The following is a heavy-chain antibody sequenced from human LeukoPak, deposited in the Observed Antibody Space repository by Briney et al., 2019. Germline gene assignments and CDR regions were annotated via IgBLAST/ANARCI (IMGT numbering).Heavy chain of an antibody. V-gene: IGHV4-30-2*01. Sequence: SQTLSLTCAVSGGSIISGGYYWSWIRQPPGKGLEWIGYIYHSGSTYYNPSLKSRVTISVDRSKNQFSLKLSCVTAADTAVYYCARDGDCSSTSCWIDYWGQGTLVTVSS. CDR3: ARDGDCSSTSCWIDY. D-gene: IGHD2-2*01. CDR2: IYHSGST. J-gene: IGHJ4*02. CDR1: GGSIISGGYY.